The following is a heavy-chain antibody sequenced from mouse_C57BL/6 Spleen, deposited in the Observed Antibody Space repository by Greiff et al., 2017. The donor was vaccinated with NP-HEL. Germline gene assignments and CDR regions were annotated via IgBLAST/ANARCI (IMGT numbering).Heavy chain of an antibody. CDR3: ARSPSYDYDEGAWFAY. CDR2: IHPNSGST. Sequence: VQLQQPGAELVKPGASVKLSCKASGYTFTSYWMHWVKQRPGQGLEWIGMIHPNSGSTNYNEKFKSKATLTVDKSSSTAYMQLSSLTSEDSAVYYCARSPSYDYDEGAWFAYWGQGTLVTVSA. D-gene: IGHD2-4*01. CDR1: GYTFTSYW. J-gene: IGHJ3*01. V-gene: IGHV1-64*01.